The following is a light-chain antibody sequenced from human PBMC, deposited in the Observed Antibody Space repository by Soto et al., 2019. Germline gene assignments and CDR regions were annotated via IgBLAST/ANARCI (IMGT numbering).Light chain of an antibody. CDR1: QSISSY. V-gene: IGKV3-11*01. J-gene: IGKJ3*01. CDR3: HQRSTRPFT. CDR2: DAS. Sequence: EIGLTQSPATLSLSPGERATLSCRASQSISSYLAWYQQKPDQAPRLLIYDASNRATGIPARFSGSGSGTDFTLTISSLEPEDFAVYYCHQRSTRPFTFGPGTKVDIK.